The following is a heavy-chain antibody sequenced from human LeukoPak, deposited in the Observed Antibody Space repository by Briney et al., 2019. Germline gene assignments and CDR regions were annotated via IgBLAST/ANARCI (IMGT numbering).Heavy chain of an antibody. V-gene: IGHV3-21*04. Sequence: GGSLRLSCAASGFTFSSYSMNWVRQAPGKGLEWVSFFNTSSSYIYYADSVKGRFTISRDNSKNTLYLQMNSLRAEDTAVYYCAKTSVGEGRIIGSGYFDNWGQGTLVTVSS. D-gene: IGHD2-15*01. CDR2: FNTSSSYI. CDR1: GFTFSSYS. J-gene: IGHJ4*02. CDR3: AKTSVGEGRIIGSGYFDN.